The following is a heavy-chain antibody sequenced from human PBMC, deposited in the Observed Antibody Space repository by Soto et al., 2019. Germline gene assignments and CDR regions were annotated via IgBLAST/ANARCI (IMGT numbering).Heavy chain of an antibody. CDR2: INPAGGTT. V-gene: IGHV1-46*01. J-gene: IGHJ4*02. Sequence: QVQLVQSGAEVQKPGASVRISCRASGYSFTSTYVHWVRQAPGQGPEWMGIINPAGGTTYYAQKCQGRLTITSDTSTDTVFMDLNDLTSEDTAVYFCALKVVTYYDNWGQGTLLTVSS. CDR3: ALKVVTYYDN. D-gene: IGHD2-21*02. CDR1: GYSFTSTY.